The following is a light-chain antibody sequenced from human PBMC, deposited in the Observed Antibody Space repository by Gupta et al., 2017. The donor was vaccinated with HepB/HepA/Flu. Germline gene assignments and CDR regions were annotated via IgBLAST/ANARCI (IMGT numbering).Light chain of an antibody. CDR3: QQRSNWPWT. Sequence: EIVLTQSPATLSLSPGERATLSCRASQSVSSYLAWYQQKPGQAHRLLIYDASNRATGIPARFSVSGSGTDFTLTISRLEPEDFAVYYCQQRSNWPWTFGQGTKVEIK. J-gene: IGKJ1*01. V-gene: IGKV3-11*01. CDR2: DAS. CDR1: QSVSSY.